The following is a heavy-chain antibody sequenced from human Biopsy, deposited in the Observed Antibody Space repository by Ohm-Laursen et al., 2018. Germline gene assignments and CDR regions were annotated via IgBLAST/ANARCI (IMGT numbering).Heavy chain of an antibody. CDR3: TRGGYYYDSLAYYYWFDP. CDR1: GFSFTGYY. J-gene: IGHJ5*02. CDR2: ISPKSGGT. Sequence: GASVKVSCKASGFSFTGYYIHWVRQAPGQGLEWMGWISPKSGGTNYAQKFQGNITMTKNTSMSTAYMEMSRLRSDDTAVYYCTRGGYYYDSLAYYYWFDPWGQGTLVTVSS. D-gene: IGHD3-22*01. V-gene: IGHV1-2*02.